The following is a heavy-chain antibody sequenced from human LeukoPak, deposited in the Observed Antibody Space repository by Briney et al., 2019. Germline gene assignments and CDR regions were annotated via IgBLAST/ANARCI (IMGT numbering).Heavy chain of an antibody. J-gene: IGHJ4*02. D-gene: IGHD3-3*01. V-gene: IGHV5-51*01. CDR3: AKNSDFWSGPTLDY. CDR1: GYSFTNYW. CDR2: IYPGDSDT. Sequence: GESLKISCKGSGYSFTNYWIAWVRQMPGKGLEWMGIIYPGDSDTRYSPSFQGQVTISADKSISTAYLQWSSLKASDTAVYYCAKNSDFWSGPTLDYWGQGTLVTVSS.